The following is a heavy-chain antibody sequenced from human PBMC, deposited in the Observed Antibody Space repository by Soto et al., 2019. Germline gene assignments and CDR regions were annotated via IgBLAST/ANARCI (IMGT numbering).Heavy chain of an antibody. Sequence: EVQLVQSGAEVKKPGESLRISCRGFGFSFTAYWIDWVRQMPGKGLEWMGRIDPSDSDTSYSPSFQGHVTFSADKSTSTADLQWNSLKPSDSAIYFCARSPLDRFEPWGQGTQVTVSS. CDR3: ARSPLDRFEP. J-gene: IGHJ5*02. CDR2: IDPSDSDT. V-gene: IGHV5-10-1*03. CDR1: GFSFTAYW.